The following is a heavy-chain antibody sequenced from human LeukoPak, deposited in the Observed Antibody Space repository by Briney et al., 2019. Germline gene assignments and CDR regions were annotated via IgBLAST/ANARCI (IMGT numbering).Heavy chain of an antibody. V-gene: IGHV1-2*02. CDR2: INPNSGGT. Sequence: ASVKVSCKASGYTFTGYYMHWVRQAPGQGLEWMEWINPNSGGTNYAQKFQGRVTMTRDTSISTAYMELSRLRSDDTAVYYCARAKRYGSGSYRYYYYMDVWGKGTTVTVSS. D-gene: IGHD3-10*01. J-gene: IGHJ6*03. CDR3: ARAKRYGSGSYRYYYYMDV. CDR1: GYTFTGYY.